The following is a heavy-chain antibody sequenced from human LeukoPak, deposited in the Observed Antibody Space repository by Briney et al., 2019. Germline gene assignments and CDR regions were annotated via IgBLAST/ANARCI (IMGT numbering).Heavy chain of an antibody. J-gene: IGHJ3*02. Sequence: GGSLRLSCAASGFTFSSYAMHWVRQAPGKGLEWVAVISYDGSNKYYADSVKGRFTISRDNSKNTLYLQMNSLRAEDTAVYYCAKVPIRFLEWFPKLDAFDIWGQGTMVTVSS. D-gene: IGHD3-3*01. CDR3: AKVPIRFLEWFPKLDAFDI. V-gene: IGHV3-30-3*01. CDR1: GFTFSSYA. CDR2: ISYDGSNK.